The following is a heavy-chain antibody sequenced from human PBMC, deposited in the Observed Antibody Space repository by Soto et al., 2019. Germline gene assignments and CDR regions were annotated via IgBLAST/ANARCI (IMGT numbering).Heavy chain of an antibody. CDR1: GFSLSTSGVG. J-gene: IGHJ1*01. V-gene: IGHV2-5*02. CDR2: IYWDDDK. Sequence: QITLKESGPPLVKPTQTLTLTCTFSGFSLSTSGVGVGWIRQPPGKALEWLALIYWDDDKRYSPSLKSRLTITKDTSKNQVVLTMTNMDPVDTATYYCAHKGRGNSGHRGYFQHWGQGTLVTVSS. D-gene: IGHD2-21*02. CDR3: AHKGRGNSGHRGYFQH.